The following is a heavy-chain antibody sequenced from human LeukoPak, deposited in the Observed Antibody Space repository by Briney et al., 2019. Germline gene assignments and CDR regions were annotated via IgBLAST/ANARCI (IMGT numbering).Heavy chain of an antibody. CDR2: INHSGST. CDR1: GGSFSGYY. Sequence: SETLSLTCAVYGGSFSGYYWSWIRQPPGKGLEWIGGINHSGSTDYNPSLKSRVTISVDTSKNQFSLKLSSVTAADTAVYYCARGPLGYCSGGSCPTPSMDVWGQGTTVTVSS. V-gene: IGHV4-34*01. D-gene: IGHD2-15*01. CDR3: ARGPLGYCSGGSCPTPSMDV. J-gene: IGHJ6*02.